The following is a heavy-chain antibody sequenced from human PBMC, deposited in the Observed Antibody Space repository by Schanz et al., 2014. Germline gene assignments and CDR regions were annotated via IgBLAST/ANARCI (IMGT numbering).Heavy chain of an antibody. V-gene: IGHV4-39*01. J-gene: IGHJ4*02. Sequence: QLQMQESGPGLVKPSETLSLTCSVSGDSISSTSYYWGWIRQPPGKGLEWIGSIYYSGSTYYNASLRGRVPIPVATPKNHSSLKLNSVPAADSAVYYCARLWGGWRIPDYWGQGTLVTVSS. CDR1: GDSISSTSYY. D-gene: IGHD6-19*01. CDR3: ARLWGGWRIPDY. CDR2: IYYSGST.